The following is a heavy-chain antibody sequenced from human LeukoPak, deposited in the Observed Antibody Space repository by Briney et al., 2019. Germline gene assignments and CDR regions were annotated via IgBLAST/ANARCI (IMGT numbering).Heavy chain of an antibody. CDR3: AKDGGLWVSAHWGDS. CDR2: ISGSGGST. CDR1: GFTFSSYA. D-gene: IGHD7-27*01. Sequence: GGSLRLSCAASGFTFSSYAMSWVRQAPGKGLEWVSAISGSGGSTYYADSVKGRFTVSRDDSKNTLYLQMNSLRAEDTAVYYCAKDGGLWVSAHWGDSWGRGTLVTVSS. J-gene: IGHJ4*02. V-gene: IGHV3-23*01.